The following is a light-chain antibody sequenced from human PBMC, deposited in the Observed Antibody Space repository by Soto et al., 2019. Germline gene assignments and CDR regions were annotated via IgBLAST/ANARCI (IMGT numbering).Light chain of an antibody. CDR3: QQYKNWPLT. CDR2: GAS. CDR1: QSVSSN. V-gene: IGKV3-15*01. Sequence: EMLMTQSPATLSVSPGERATLSCRASQSVSSNLAWYQQKRGQAPRLLIYGASTRATGVPARFSGSGSGTEFTLTISSLQSEDFAVYYCQQYKNWPLTFGGGTKVDIK. J-gene: IGKJ4*01.